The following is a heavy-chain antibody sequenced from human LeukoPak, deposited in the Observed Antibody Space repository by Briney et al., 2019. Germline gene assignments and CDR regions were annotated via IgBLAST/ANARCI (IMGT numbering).Heavy chain of an antibody. V-gene: IGHV3-30*02. CDR3: AKDGHRYYYDSSGYYPAGD. J-gene: IGHJ4*02. D-gene: IGHD3-22*01. CDR2: IRYDGSNK. CDR1: GFTFSSYG. Sequence: GGSLRLSCAASGFTFSSYGMHWVRQAPGKGLEWMAFIRYDGSNKYYADSVEGRFTISRDNSKNTLYLQMNSLRAEDTAVYYCAKDGHRYYYDSSGYYPAGDWGQGTLVTVSS.